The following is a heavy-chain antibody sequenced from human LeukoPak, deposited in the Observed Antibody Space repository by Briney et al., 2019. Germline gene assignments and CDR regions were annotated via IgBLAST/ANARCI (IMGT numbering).Heavy chain of an antibody. CDR2: ISFDGKNK. J-gene: IGHJ4*02. CDR3: AKDILSLRIAAAGTILTD. Sequence: PGTSLRLSCVASGFTFNYYAIHWVRQAPGKGLEWVAVISFDGKNKFYADSVKGRFTISRDNSKNTLYLQMNSLRAEDTAVYYCAKDILSLRIAAAGTILTDWGQGTLVTVSS. D-gene: IGHD6-13*01. V-gene: IGHV3-30*04. CDR1: GFTFNYYA.